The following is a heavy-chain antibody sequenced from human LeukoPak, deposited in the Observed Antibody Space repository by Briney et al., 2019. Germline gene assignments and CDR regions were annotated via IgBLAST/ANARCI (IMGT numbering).Heavy chain of an antibody. CDR2: VDPDDGET. J-gene: IGHJ4*02. CDR1: GYTFTDYY. V-gene: IGHV1-69-2*01. D-gene: IGHD2-21*02. CDR3: ARDADAYCGGDCYSYFDY. Sequence: ATVKISCKVSGYTFTDYYMHWVQQAPGQGLEWMGIVDPDDGETIYAEKFQGRVTITADTSTDTAYMELSSLRSEDTAVYYCARDADAYCGGDCYSYFDYWGQGTLVTVSS.